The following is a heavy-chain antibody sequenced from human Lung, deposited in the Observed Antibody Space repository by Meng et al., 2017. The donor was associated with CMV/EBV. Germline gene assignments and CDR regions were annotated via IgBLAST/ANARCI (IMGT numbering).Heavy chain of an antibody. Sequence: GESXKISCAASGFTFSTYAMHWVRQAPGKGLEWVAVISYDGTNKYYADSVKGRFSISRDNSKNTLYLQMNSLRPEDTSVFYCARDGQAGAKGFDHWGQGTLVTVSS. V-gene: IGHV3-30*04. CDR3: ARDGQAGAKGFDH. J-gene: IGHJ4*02. CDR1: GFTFSTYA. D-gene: IGHD6-25*01. CDR2: ISYDGTNK.